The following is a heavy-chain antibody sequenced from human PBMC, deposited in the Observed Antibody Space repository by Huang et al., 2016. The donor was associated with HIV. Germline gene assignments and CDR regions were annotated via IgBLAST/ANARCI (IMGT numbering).Heavy chain of an antibody. D-gene: IGHD6-19*01. V-gene: IGHV1-18*04. CDR1: GYTFDSYG. CDR3: ARDATGDGTGWSTEFDY. J-gene: IGHJ4*02. Sequence: HVQLVQSGADVKKPGASVKVSCKDSGYTFDSYGINWVRQAPGQGLEGMGWIGPNSGKTNHAQKLQDRGTMTTDTTTSTAYMELRILTSDDAAVYYCARDATGDGTGWSTEFDYWGQGTLVTVSS. CDR2: IGPNSGKT.